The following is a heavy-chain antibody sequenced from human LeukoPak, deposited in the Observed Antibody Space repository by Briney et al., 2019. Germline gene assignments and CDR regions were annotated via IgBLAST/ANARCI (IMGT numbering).Heavy chain of an antibody. CDR3: ARDRGYCSGGSCYQYYFDY. J-gene: IGHJ4*02. CDR2: ISYDGSNK. V-gene: IGHV3-30*04. Sequence: GRPLRLSCAASGFTFSSYAMHWVRQAPGKGLEWVAVISYDGSNKYYADSVKGRFTISRDNSKNTLYLQMNSLRAEDTAVYYCARDRGYCSGGSCYQYYFDYWGQGTLVTVSS. D-gene: IGHD2-15*01. CDR1: GFTFSSYA.